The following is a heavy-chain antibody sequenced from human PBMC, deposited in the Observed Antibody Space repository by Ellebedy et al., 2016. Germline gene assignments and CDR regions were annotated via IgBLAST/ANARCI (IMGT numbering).Heavy chain of an antibody. Sequence: ASVKVSXKASGYTFTSYYMHWVRQAPGQGLEWMGIINPSGGSTSYAQKLQGRVTMTTDTSTSTAYMELRSLRSDDTAVYYCARGATEDYDFWSGYIPYYYYYYMDVWGKGTTVTVSS. CDR3: ARGATEDYDFWSGYIPYYYYYYMDV. J-gene: IGHJ6*03. V-gene: IGHV1-46*01. CDR1: GYTFTSYY. D-gene: IGHD3-3*01. CDR2: INPSGGST.